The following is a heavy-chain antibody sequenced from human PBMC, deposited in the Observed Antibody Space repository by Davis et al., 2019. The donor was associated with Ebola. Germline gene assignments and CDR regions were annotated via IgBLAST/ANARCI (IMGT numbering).Heavy chain of an antibody. CDR1: GGTFTGYA. CDR2: IIPVFGTA. D-gene: IGHD2-8*01. Sequence: SVTVSCKSPGGTFTGYAISWVRQAPGQGLEWLGGIIPVFGTANYAQKLQGRVTITADESTNTAYMELRSLRSEDTAVYYCARGPSCTDNGCYRSWFGPWGQGTLVTVSS. V-gene: IGHV1-69*13. J-gene: IGHJ5*02. CDR3: ARGPSCTDNGCYRSWFGP.